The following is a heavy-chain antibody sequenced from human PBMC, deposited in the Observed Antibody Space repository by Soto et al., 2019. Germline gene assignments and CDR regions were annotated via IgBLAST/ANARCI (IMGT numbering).Heavy chain of an antibody. J-gene: IGHJ5*02. D-gene: IGHD3-10*01. CDR3: ASLSGSYPYNWFDP. CDR2: IYYSGST. Sequence: SETLSLTCTVSGGSISSYYWSWIRQPPGKGLEWIGYIYYSGSTNYNPSLKSRVTISVDTSKNQFSLKLSSVTAADTAVYYCASLSGSYPYNWFDPWGQGTLVTVSS. CDR1: GGSISSYY. V-gene: IGHV4-59*08.